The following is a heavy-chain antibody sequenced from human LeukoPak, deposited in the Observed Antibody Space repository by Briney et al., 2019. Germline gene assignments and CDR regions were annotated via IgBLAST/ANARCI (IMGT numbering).Heavy chain of an antibody. V-gene: IGHV3-20*04. CDR1: GFTFDDYG. D-gene: IGHD2/OR15-2a*01. CDR2: INWNGGST. Sequence: PGGSLRLSCAASGFTFDDYGMSWVRQVPGKGLEWVSGINWNGGSTGYADSVKGRFTISRDNSKNSLYLQMNTLRPGDTAVYYCAKDRGDHTYFYYYYMDVWGKGTTVTISS. CDR3: AKDRGDHTYFYYYYMDV. J-gene: IGHJ6*03.